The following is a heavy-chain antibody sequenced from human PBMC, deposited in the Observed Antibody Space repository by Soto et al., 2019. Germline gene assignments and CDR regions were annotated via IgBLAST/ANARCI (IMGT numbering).Heavy chain of an antibody. CDR1: GGTFSSYA. J-gene: IGHJ4*02. V-gene: IGHV1-69*01. D-gene: IGHD6-13*01. CDR3: ERDFSVDPSAAGHPFHC. CDR2: LIPIFGTA. Sequence: QVQLVQSGAEVKKPASSVKVSCKASGGTFSSYAISWVRQAPGQGLEWMGGLIPIFGTANYAQKFQGRVTITADECTSTSYIEQGSVRSEDTAVYYCERDFSVDPSAAGHPFHCCGKGTLVTVSS.